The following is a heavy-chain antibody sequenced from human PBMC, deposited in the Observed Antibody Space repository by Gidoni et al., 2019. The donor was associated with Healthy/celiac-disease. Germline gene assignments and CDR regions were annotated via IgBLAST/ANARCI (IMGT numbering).Heavy chain of an antibody. Sequence: EVQLVESGGGLVQPGGSLRLSCAASGFTFRSYWMSWVRQAPGKGLEWVGNIKQDGSEKYYVDSVKGRFTISRDNAKNSLYLQMNSLRAEDTAVYYCARGRDYGDYVYWFDPWGQGTLVTVSS. J-gene: IGHJ5*02. CDR2: IKQDGSEK. CDR3: ARGRDYGDYVYWFDP. V-gene: IGHV3-7*03. CDR1: GFTFRSYW. D-gene: IGHD4-17*01.